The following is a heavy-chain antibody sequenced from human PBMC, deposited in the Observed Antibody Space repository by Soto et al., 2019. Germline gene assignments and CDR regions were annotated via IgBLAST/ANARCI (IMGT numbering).Heavy chain of an antibody. D-gene: IGHD3-22*01. V-gene: IGHV3-48*03. CDR2: ISTTSSHI. J-gene: IGHJ4*02. CDR1: GFTFSNYE. CDR3: AREYYDVSGYFLDF. Sequence: EVQLVESGGTLVQPGGSLRLSCAASGFTFSNYEMSWVRQAPGKGLEWVSYISTTSSHIYYADSVKGRFTISRDNAKNSLYLQMNSLRAEDTAVYHCAREYYDVSGYFLDFWGQGTLVTVSS.